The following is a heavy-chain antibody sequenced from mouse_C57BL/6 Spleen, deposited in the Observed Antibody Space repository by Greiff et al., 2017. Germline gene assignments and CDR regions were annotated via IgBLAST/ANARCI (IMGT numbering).Heavy chain of an antibody. Sequence: VKLVESGPELVKPGASVKISCKASGYAFSSSWMNWVKQRPGTGLEWIGRIYPGDGDTNYNGKFKGKATLTADKSSSTAYMQLSSLTSEDSAVYFCARDYRTGYYAMDYWGQGTSVTVSS. J-gene: IGHJ4*01. CDR1: GYAFSSSW. CDR2: IYPGDGDT. V-gene: IGHV1-82*01. CDR3: ARDYRTGYYAMDY. D-gene: IGHD2-12*01.